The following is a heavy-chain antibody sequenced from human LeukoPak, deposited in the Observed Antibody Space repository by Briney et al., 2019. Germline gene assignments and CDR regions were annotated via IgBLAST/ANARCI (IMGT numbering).Heavy chain of an antibody. V-gene: IGHV1-69*13. J-gene: IGHJ4*02. CDR2: IIPILGTA. CDR1: GGTFSSYA. CDR3: ARRNSGCDYGFDY. D-gene: IGHD5-12*01. Sequence: ASVKVSCKASGGTFSSYAISWVRQAPGQGLEWMGGIIPILGTANYAQKFQGRVTITADESTSTAYMELSSLRSEDTAVYYCARRNSGCDYGFDYWGQGTLVTVSS.